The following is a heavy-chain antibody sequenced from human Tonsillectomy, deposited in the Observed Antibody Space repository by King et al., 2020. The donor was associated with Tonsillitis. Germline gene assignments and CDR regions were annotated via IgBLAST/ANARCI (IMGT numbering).Heavy chain of an antibody. J-gene: IGHJ6*02. V-gene: IGHV1-8*02. CDR1: GYTFTNHD. D-gene: IGHD3-10*01. Sequence: QLVQSGAEVKKPGASVKVSCKASGYTFTNHDINWVRQATGQGLEWMGWMNPNSGCTVYAQKFQGSVTMTRATSISTAYLELSSLSSDDTAGYYCARGAIWFGNYGLDAWGQGTAVTASS. CDR3: ARGAIWFGNYGLDA. CDR2: MNPNSGCT.